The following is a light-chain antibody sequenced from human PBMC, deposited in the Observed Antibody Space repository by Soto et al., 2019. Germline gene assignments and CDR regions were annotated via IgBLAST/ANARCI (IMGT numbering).Light chain of an antibody. J-gene: IGLJ1*01. CDR2: NVS. CDR1: SSDVGAYNS. CDR3: SSYTSSSTYV. Sequence: QSALTQPASVSGSPGQSITISCTGTSSDVGAYNSVSWYQQHPGKAPKRMIYNVSNRPSGVSNRFAGSKSGNTASLTISGLQAEDEADYSCSSYTSSSTYVFGSGTKLSVL. V-gene: IGLV2-14*03.